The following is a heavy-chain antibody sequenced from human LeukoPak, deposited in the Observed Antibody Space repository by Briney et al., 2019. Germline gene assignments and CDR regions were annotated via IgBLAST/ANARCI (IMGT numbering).Heavy chain of an antibody. D-gene: IGHD3-10*01. CDR3: ARDVGFGESPLYFDY. CDR1: GFTFSSYS. Sequence: GGSLRLSCAASGFTFSSYSMNWVRQAPGKGLEWVSSISSSSSTIYYADSVKGRFTISRDNAKNSLYLQMNSLRAEDTAVYYCARDVGFGESPLYFDYWGQGTLVTVSS. CDR2: ISSSSSTI. J-gene: IGHJ4*02. V-gene: IGHV3-48*04.